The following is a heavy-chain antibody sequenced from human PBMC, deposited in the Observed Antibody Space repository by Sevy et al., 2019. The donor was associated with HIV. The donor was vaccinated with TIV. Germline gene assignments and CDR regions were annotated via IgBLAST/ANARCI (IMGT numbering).Heavy chain of an antibody. CDR1: GASMRDSSYY. CDR2: IYSYRET. J-gene: IGHJ3*02. D-gene: IGHD6-13*01. Sequence: SETLSLTCAVSGASMRDSSYYWAWIRQPPGKGLEWIGNIYSYRETYYNSSLKSRVTISVDTSKNQFSLSLTSLTAADTAIYFCARAMEQQLDAFDIWGQGTIVTVSS. CDR3: ARAMEQQLDAFDI. V-gene: IGHV4-39*01.